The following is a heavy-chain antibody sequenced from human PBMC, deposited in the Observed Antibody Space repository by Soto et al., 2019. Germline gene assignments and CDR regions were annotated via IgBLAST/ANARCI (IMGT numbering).Heavy chain of an antibody. CDR1: GFTFSTYG. CDR3: AKELGRYCSGGGCYYFDC. V-gene: IGHV3-30*18. D-gene: IGHD2-15*01. CDR2: ISYDGSNK. Sequence: QVQLVESGGGVVQPGRSLRLSCAASGFTFSTYGMHWVRQAPGKGLEWVAVISYDGSNKYCADSVKGRFTISRDNSKNTLFLQMNSLTAEDTAVYYCAKELGRYCSGGGCYYFDCWGQGTLVTVSS. J-gene: IGHJ4*02.